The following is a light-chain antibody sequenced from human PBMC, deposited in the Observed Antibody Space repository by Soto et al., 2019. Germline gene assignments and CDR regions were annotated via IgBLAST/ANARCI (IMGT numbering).Light chain of an antibody. CDR3: SSYTSSSTYV. J-gene: IGLJ1*01. CDR1: SSDVGGYNY. CDR2: DVS. Sequence: QSVLTQPATVSGCPGRSITISCTGTSSDVGGYNYVSWYQQHPGKAPKLMIYDVSNRPSGVSNRFSGSKSGNTASLTISGLQAEDEADYYCSSYTSSSTYVFGTGTKVTVL. V-gene: IGLV2-14*01.